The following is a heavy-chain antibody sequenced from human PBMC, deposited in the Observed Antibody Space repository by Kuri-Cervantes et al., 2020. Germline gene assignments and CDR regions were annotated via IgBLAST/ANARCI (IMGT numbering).Heavy chain of an antibody. CDR1: GFTFSSYG. D-gene: IGHD4-17*01. V-gene: IGHV3-33*06. Sequence: GGSLRLSCAASGFTFSSYGMHWVRQAPGKGLEWVAVIWYDGSNKYYADSVKGRFTISRDNSKNSLYLQMNSLRVEDTAVYYCAKSSYGDYYYWGQGTLVTVSS. CDR3: AKSSYGDYYY. J-gene: IGHJ4*02. CDR2: IWYDGSNK.